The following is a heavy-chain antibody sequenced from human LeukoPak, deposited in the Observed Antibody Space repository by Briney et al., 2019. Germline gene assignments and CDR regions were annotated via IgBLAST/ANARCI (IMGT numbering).Heavy chain of an antibody. J-gene: IGHJ5*02. D-gene: IGHD1-26*01. V-gene: IGHV3-23*01. CDR3: AKDYWYSGAFPQPVIP. CDR2: IRGSGENT. Sequence: GGSLRLSCAASGFTFSSYVMHWIRQAPGMGLEWVSGIRGSGENTYYADSVKGRFTISRDNSKNTLFLQMNSLRAEDTAFYYCAKDYWYSGAFPQPVIPWGQGTLVTVSS. CDR1: GFTFSSYV.